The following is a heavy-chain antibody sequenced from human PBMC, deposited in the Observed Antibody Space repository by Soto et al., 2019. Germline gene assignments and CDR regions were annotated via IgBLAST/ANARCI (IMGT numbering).Heavy chain of an antibody. CDR2: VTANGGST. D-gene: IGHD2-21*02. CDR3: ASLGVGDWANYYYYYGMDV. J-gene: IGHJ6*02. V-gene: IGHV3-23*01. Sequence: VGSLRLSCAATGFTFSVYAMTWVRQAPGKGLEWVSAVTANGGSTYSADSVKGRFTISRDNSKNTLFLQMNSLRAEDTAVYYCASLGVGDWANYYYYYGMDVWGQRTTVTVSS. CDR1: GFTFSVYA.